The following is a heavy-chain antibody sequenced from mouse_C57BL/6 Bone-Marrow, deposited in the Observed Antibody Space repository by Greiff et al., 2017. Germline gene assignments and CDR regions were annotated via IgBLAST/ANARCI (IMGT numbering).Heavy chain of an antibody. V-gene: IGHV3-6*01. J-gene: IGHJ2*01. CDR2: ISYDGRN. Sequence: EVKLMESGPGLVKPSQSLSLTCSVTGYSITSGYYWNWIRQFPGNKLEWMGYISYDGRNNYNQSLKNRTSITRDTSKNQFHLKLKSYTTYDTATDDCARGDWDYFDDWGQGTTLTVSS. CDR1: GYSITSGYY. CDR3: ARGDWDYFDD. D-gene: IGHD4-1*01.